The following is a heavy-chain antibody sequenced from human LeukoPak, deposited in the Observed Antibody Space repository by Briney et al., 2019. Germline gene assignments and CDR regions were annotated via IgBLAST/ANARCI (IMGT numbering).Heavy chain of an antibody. CDR1: GFTFSSYE. CDR3: ASRRGYCSSTSCYTGAFDI. J-gene: IGHJ3*02. CDR2: ISSSGSTI. D-gene: IGHD2-2*02. Sequence: PGGSLRLSCAASGFTFSSYEMNWVRQAPRKGLEWVSYISSSGSTIYYADSVKGRFTISRDNAKNSLYLQMNSLRAEDTAVYYCASRRGYCSSTSCYTGAFDIWGQGTMVTVSS. V-gene: IGHV3-48*03.